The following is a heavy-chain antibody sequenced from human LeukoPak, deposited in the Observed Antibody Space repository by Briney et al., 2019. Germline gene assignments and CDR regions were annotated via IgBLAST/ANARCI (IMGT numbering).Heavy chain of an antibody. D-gene: IGHD6-19*01. Sequence: PGGSLRLSCAASGFSFSTYDMHWVRQAPGKGLEWVAVISSDGSHKYWADSVKGRFTISRDNAKNSLYLRMNSLRAEDTALYYRARGGSTGWYSFDYWGQGTLVTVSS. J-gene: IGHJ4*02. V-gene: IGHV3-30*03. CDR3: ARGGSTGWYSFDY. CDR1: GFSFSTYD. CDR2: ISSDGSHK.